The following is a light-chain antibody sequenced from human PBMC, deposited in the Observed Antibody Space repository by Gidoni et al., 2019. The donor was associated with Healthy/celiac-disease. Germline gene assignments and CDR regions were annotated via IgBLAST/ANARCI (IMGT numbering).Light chain of an antibody. CDR3: QQYNSYSRT. Sequence: DIQMTQSPSTLSASVGDRVTITCRASQSISSWCAWYQQKPGKAPKLLIYKASSLESGVPSRFSGSGSGTEFTLNISSLQPDDFATYYCQQYNSYSRTFGQGTKVEIK. J-gene: IGKJ1*01. CDR2: KAS. V-gene: IGKV1-5*03. CDR1: QSISSW.